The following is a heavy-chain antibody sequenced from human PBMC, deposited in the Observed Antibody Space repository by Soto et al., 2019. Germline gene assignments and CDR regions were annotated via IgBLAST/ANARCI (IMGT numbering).Heavy chain of an antibody. J-gene: IGHJ6*02. CDR1: GYSFTDFY. V-gene: IGHV1-2*02. CDR2: INPNSGGT. Sequence: QVQLVQSGAEVKKPGASVKVSCKASGYSFTDFYMHWVRQAPGQGLQWMGWINPNSGGTSFAQKFQGRVTVTRDTSISTAYMELSRLTSDDTALYYCARGGEIRCCSGGDCYGAGMDVWGQGTTVTVSS. CDR3: ARGGEIRCCSGGDCYGAGMDV. D-gene: IGHD2-21*02.